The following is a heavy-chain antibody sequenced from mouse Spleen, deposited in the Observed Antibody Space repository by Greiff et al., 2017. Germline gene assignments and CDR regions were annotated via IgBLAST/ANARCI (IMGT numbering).Heavy chain of an antibody. CDR3: ARWGYYGNYSWFAY. CDR2: IDPSDSYT. D-gene: IGHD2-1*01. CDR1: GYTFTSYW. V-gene: IGHV1-69*02. J-gene: IGHJ3*01. Sequence: QVQLQQPGAELVRPGSSVKLSCKASGYTFTSYWMHWVKQRPGQGLEWIGEIDPSDSYTNYNQKFKGKATLTVDKSSSTAYMQLSSLTSEDSAVYYCARWGYYGNYSWFAYWGQGTLVTVSA.